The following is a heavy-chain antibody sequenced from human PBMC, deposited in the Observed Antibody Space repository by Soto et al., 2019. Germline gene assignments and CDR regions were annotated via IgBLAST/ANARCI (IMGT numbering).Heavy chain of an antibody. V-gene: IGHV1-69*12. CDR3: ARAPYNWNYGRPYYFDY. CDR2: IIPIFGTA. Sequence: QVQLVQSGAEVKKPGSSVKVSCKASGGTFSSYAISWVRQAPGQGLEWMGGIIPIFGTANYAQKFQGRVTLTAXXSXSXVYMELSSLRSEDTAVYYCARAPYNWNYGRPYYFDYWGQGTLVTVSS. J-gene: IGHJ4*02. CDR1: GGTFSSYA. D-gene: IGHD1-7*01.